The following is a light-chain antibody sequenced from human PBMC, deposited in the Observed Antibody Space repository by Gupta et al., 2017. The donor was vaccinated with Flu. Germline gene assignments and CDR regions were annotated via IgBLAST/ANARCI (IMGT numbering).Light chain of an antibody. V-gene: IGLV3-21*02. J-gene: IGLJ3*02. CDR1: NIGRKS. Sequence: STVLTQPPSASVAPGQPAKITSGGNNIGRKSVHCYRHKLGQAPELVVYNDSDRPSGIPDRFSGSNSVNTATLTIRRVEAGDEADYYCQVWDRGGNKVLFGGGTKLTVL. CDR3: QVWDRGGNKVL. CDR2: NDS.